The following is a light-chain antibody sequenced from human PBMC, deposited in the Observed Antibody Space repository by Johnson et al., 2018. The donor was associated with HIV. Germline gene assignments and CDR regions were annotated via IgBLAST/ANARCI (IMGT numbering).Light chain of an antibody. Sequence: QSVLTQPPSVSAAPGQKVTISCSGSSSNIGNNYVSWYQQLPGTAPKLLIYENNKRPSGIPGRFSGSKSGPSATLGITGLQTGDEADYYCGTWDNSLSIGYVFGTGTKVTVL. CDR3: GTWDNSLSIGYV. CDR1: SSNIGNNY. V-gene: IGLV1-51*02. J-gene: IGLJ1*01. CDR2: ENN.